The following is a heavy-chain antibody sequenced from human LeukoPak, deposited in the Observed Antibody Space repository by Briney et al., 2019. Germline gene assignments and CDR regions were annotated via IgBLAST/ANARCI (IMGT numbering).Heavy chain of an antibody. V-gene: IGHV5-51*01. CDR2: IYPGDSDT. J-gene: IGHJ4*02. D-gene: IGHD3-22*01. CDR3: ARPSVRGYDSSGYSPVDFDY. Sequence: GESLKISCKGSGYRFTSYWIGWVRQMPGKGLEWMGIIYPGDSDTRYSPSFQGQVTISADKSISTAYLQWSSLKASDTAMYYCARPSVRGYDSSGYSPVDFDYWGRGTLVTVSS. CDR1: GYRFTSYW.